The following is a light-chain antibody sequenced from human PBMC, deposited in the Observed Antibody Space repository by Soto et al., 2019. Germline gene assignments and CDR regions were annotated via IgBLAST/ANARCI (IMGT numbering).Light chain of an antibody. J-gene: IGKJ1*01. CDR2: GAS. Sequence: EIVLTQSPATLSLSPGERATLSCRASQSVSSNYLAWYQQKPGQAPRLLIYGASSRATGIPDRFSGSGSGTDFTLTISRLEPEDFAVYYCQQYISSPRTFGQGTKVEIK. CDR1: QSVSSNY. V-gene: IGKV3-20*01. CDR3: QQYISSPRT.